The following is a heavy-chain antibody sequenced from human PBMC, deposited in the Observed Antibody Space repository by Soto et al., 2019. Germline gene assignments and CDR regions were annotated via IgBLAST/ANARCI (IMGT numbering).Heavy chain of an antibody. CDR3: ARHGLNFPSITIFGEYYYYYMDV. CDR1: GGSISSYY. J-gene: IGHJ6*03. D-gene: IGHD3-3*01. CDR2: IYYSGST. V-gene: IGHV4-59*01. Sequence: SETLSLTCTVPGGSISSYYWSWIRQPPGKGLEWIGYIYYSGSTNYNPSLKSRVTISVDTSKNQFSLKLSSVTAADTAMYYCARHGLNFPSITIFGEYYYYYMDVWGKGTTVTVSS.